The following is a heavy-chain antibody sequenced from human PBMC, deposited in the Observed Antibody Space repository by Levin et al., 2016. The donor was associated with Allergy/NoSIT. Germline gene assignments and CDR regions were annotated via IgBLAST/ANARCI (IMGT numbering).Heavy chain of an antibody. Sequence: WIRQPPGKGLVWVSRINSDGSSTSYADSVKGRFTISRDNAKNTLYLQMNSLRAEDTAVYYCARESVAGTVYFDYWGQGTLVTVSS. J-gene: IGHJ4*02. CDR3: ARESVAGTVYFDY. V-gene: IGHV3-74*01. CDR2: INSDGSST. D-gene: IGHD6-19*01.